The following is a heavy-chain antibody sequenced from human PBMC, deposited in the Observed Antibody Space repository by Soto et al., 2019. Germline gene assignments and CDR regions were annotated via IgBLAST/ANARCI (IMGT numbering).Heavy chain of an antibody. J-gene: IGHJ4*02. CDR2: INHSGST. Sequence: SETRSLTCAVYGGSFSGYYWSWIRQPPGKGLEWIGEINHSGSTNYNPSLKSRVTISVDTSKNQFSLKLSSVTAADTAVYYCASFIAVAVRGFDYWSQGTLVTVSS. CDR3: ASFIAVAVRGFDY. V-gene: IGHV4-34*01. CDR1: GGSFSGYY. D-gene: IGHD6-19*01.